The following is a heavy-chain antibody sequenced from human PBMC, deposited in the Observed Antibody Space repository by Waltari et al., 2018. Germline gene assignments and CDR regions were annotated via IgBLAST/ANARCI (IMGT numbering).Heavy chain of an antibody. CDR2: IYYSGST. Sequence: QVQLQESGPGLVKPSETLSLTCTVSGGSISSYYWSWIRTPPGTGLEWIGYIYYSGSTNYNPSLKSRVTISVDTSKNQFSLKLSSVTAADTAVYYCARDRGIVVVPAANLYYYYGMDVWGQGTTVTVSS. CDR3: ARDRGIVVVPAANLYYYYGMDV. D-gene: IGHD2-2*01. V-gene: IGHV4-59*01. CDR1: GGSISSYY. J-gene: IGHJ6*02.